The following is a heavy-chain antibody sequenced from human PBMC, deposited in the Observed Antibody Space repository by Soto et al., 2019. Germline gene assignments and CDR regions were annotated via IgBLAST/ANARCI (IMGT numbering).Heavy chain of an antibody. CDR1: GYSFITYW. D-gene: IGHD3-9*01. CDR2: IYPGDSDT. J-gene: IGHJ3*02. Sequence: RGESLKISCKGSGYSFITYWIGWVRQMPGKGLEWMGIIYPGDSDTRYSPSFQGQFTTSDDKSSSPAYLQWSSLKASDTAMYYCARAPNHVDWFPEAFDTWGQGTRGTVS. CDR3: ARAPNHVDWFPEAFDT. V-gene: IGHV5-51*01.